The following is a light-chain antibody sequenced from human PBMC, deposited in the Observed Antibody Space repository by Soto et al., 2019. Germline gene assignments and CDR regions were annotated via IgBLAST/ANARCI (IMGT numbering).Light chain of an antibody. CDR3: EQGNSYPLT. Sequence: IQLTQSPSFLSASVGDRVTITCRASQGISSSLAWYQQKPGKAPNLLIYAASTLQTGVPTRFSGSGSGTEFTLTISSLQPEDFASYYCEQGNSYPLTFGGGTKVEIK. CDR1: QGISSS. V-gene: IGKV1-9*01. J-gene: IGKJ4*01. CDR2: AAS.